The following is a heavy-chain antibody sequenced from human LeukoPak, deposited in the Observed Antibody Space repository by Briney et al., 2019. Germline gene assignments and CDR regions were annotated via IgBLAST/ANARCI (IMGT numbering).Heavy chain of an antibody. CDR2: IYRSGST. J-gene: IGHJ6*03. Sequence: SSETLSLTCTVSDYSISNGYYWCWIRQPPGKGLEWIGNIYRSGSTYYNPSLKSRVTISVDTSKNQFSLKLSTVTAAATAVYYCARGRVSSNTWYSTYYYYFYMDVWGKGTTVTVSS. CDR1: DYSISNGYY. CDR3: ARGRVSSNTWYSTYYYYFYMDV. V-gene: IGHV4-38-2*02. D-gene: IGHD6-13*01.